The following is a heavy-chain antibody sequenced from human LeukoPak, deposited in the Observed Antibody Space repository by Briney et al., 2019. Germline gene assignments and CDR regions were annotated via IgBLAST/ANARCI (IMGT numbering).Heavy chain of an antibody. D-gene: IGHD3-10*01. CDR3: ASLYGSGKRWVDP. CDR1: GFTFSDHY. Sequence: GGSLRLSCAASGFTFSDHYMDWVRQAPGKGLEWVGRTRNKANSYTTEYAASVKGRFTISRDDSKNSLYLQMNSLKTEDTAVYYCASLYGSGKRWVDPWGQGTLVTDSS. V-gene: IGHV3-72*01. CDR2: TRNKANSYTT. J-gene: IGHJ5*02.